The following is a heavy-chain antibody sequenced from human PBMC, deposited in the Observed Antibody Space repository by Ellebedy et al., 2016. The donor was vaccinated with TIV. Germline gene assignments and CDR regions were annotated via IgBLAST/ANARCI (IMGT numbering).Heavy chain of an antibody. V-gene: IGHV4-34*01. CDR2: INHSGST. D-gene: IGHD1-26*01. Sequence: SETLSLTCAVYGGSFSGYYWSWIRQPPGKGLEWIGEINHSGSTNYNPSLKSRVTISVDTSKNQFSLKLSSVTAADTAVYYCARDREGLVDYWGQGTLVTVSS. J-gene: IGHJ4*02. CDR1: GGSFSGYY. CDR3: ARDREGLVDY.